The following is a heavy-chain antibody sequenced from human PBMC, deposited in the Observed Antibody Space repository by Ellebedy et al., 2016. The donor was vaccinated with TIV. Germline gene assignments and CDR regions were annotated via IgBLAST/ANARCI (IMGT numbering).Heavy chain of an antibody. CDR1: GGTFSTFG. Sequence: AASVKVSCKASGGTFSTFGITWVRQAPGQGLEWMGRIIPMVDIADYAQKFQGRVTMTADRNTNTAYMEMNNLTSDDTATYFCATDVKPYCGGECFSWGQGSLVTVSS. D-gene: IGHD2-21*01. V-gene: IGHV1-69*04. J-gene: IGHJ1*01. CDR2: IIPMVDIA. CDR3: ATDVKPYCGGECFS.